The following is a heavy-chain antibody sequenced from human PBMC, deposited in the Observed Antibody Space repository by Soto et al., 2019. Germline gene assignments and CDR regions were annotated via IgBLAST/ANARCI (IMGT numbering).Heavy chain of an antibody. Sequence: GGSLRLSCAASGFPCNRFGMHWVRQAPGKGLEWVAVISYDGSNKYYADSVKGRFTISRDNSQNTLYLQMNSLRPEDTAIYYCAKAVDISVRGVPPSDYWGQGTLVTVSS. D-gene: IGHD3-10*02. V-gene: IGHV3-30*18. J-gene: IGHJ4*02. CDR1: GFPCNRFG. CDR2: ISYDGSNK. CDR3: AKAVDISVRGVPPSDY.